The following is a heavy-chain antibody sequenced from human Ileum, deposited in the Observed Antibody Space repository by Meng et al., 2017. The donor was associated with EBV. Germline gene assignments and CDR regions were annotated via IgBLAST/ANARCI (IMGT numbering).Heavy chain of an antibody. D-gene: IGHD4-23*01. CDR1: GGSFSNYY. CDR2: ISHTGTT. CDR3: ARYGTCGANSFYCFDP. Sequence: QVQLQQWGGGLLNPSETLSLTCGVYGGSFSNYYWTWIRQPPGKGLEWIGEISHTGTTKYNPSLKNRVTISLDTSNNQFSLNLNSVTAADTALYYCARYGTCGANSFYCFDPWGQGTLVTVSS. J-gene: IGHJ5*02. V-gene: IGHV4-34*01.